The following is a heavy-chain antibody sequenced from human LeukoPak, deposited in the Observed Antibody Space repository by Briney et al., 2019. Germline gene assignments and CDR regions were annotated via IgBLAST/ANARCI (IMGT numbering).Heavy chain of an antibody. V-gene: IGHV4-34*01. CDR1: GGSFSGYY. J-gene: IGHJ4*02. Sequence: PSETLSLTCAVYGGSFSGYYWSWIRQPPGKGLEWIGEINHSGSTNYNPSLKSRVTISVDTSENQFSLKLSSVTAADTAVYYCARGGYYDSSGYYLLGYWGQGTLVTVSS. CDR3: ARGGYYDSSGYYLLGY. CDR2: INHSGST. D-gene: IGHD3-22*01.